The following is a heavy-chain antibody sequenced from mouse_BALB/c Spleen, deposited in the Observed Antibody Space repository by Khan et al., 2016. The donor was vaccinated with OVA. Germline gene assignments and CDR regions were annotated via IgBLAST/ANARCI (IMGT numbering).Heavy chain of an antibody. D-gene: IGHD2-4*01. V-gene: IGHV5-12*01. J-gene: IGHJ3*01. Sequence: EVELVEPGGGLVQPGGSLKLSCAASGFTFSDYYMYCVRQTPERRLEWVAYLSYGDGNIYHLDTVMGRFTISSANANNHLYLQMSRLKSADTAMYDCARHDYDESAYWGQGTLVTVSA. CDR1: GFTFSDYY. CDR2: LSYGDGNI. CDR3: ARHDYDESAY.